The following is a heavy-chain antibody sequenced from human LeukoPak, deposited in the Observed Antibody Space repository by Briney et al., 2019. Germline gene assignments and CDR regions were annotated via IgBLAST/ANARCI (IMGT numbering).Heavy chain of an antibody. CDR3: ARGHSSSWYVADY. Sequence: SETLSLTCTVSGGSISSSNYYWGWIRQPPGKGLEWIGSIYYSGNTYYNPSLKSRVTISVDTSKNQFSLKLSSVTAADTAVYYCARGHSSSWYVADYWGQGTLVTVSS. V-gene: IGHV4-39*07. D-gene: IGHD6-13*01. CDR1: GGSISSSNYY. J-gene: IGHJ4*02. CDR2: IYYSGNT.